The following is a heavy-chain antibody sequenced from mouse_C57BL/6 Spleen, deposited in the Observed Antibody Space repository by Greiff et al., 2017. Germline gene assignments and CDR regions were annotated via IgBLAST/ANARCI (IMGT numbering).Heavy chain of an antibody. CDR1: GFTFSSYA. D-gene: IGHD1-1*01. CDR2: ISDGGSYT. V-gene: IGHV5-4*01. J-gene: IGHJ2*01. CDR3: ARDPLYGSRFPVYFDY. Sequence: EVQGVESGGGLVKPGGSLKLSCAASGFTFSSYAMSWVRQTPEKRLECVATISDGGSYTYYPDNVKGRFTISRDNAKNNLYLQMSHLKSEDTAMYYCARDPLYGSRFPVYFDYWGQGTTLTVSS.